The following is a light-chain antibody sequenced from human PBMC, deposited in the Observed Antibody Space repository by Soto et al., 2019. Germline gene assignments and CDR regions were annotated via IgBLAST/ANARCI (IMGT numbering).Light chain of an antibody. Sequence: DIHMTQSPSTLSASVLARVTITCRASEDIRNYLAWYQQKPGKAPNLLISNASSLESGVPSRFSGSGSGTEFTLTISSLQPDDFATYYCQQSYSTPLTFGQGTKVDIK. CDR1: EDIRNY. J-gene: IGKJ1*01. CDR2: NAS. V-gene: IGKV1-5*01. CDR3: QQSYSTPLT.